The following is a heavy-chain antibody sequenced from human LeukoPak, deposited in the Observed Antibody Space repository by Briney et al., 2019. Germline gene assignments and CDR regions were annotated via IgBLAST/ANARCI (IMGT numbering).Heavy chain of an antibody. Sequence: QPGRSLRLSCAASGFTFSSYNMHWVRQAPGKGLEWVAVIWYDGSNKYYADSVKGRFTISRDNSKNTLYLQMNSLRAEDTAVYYCARGEAWIQLYYYYGMDVWGQGTTVTVSS. V-gene: IGHV3-33*08. D-gene: IGHD5-18*01. CDR2: IWYDGSNK. CDR3: ARGEAWIQLYYYYGMDV. J-gene: IGHJ6*02. CDR1: GFTFSSYN.